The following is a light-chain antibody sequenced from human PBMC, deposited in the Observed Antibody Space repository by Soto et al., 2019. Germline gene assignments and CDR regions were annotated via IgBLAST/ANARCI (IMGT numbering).Light chain of an antibody. CDR3: QQYNTWPPWT. CDR1: QSVSSN. CDR2: GAS. Sequence: EIVMTQSPATLAVSPGERATLSCRASQSVSSNLAWYQQKPGQAPRLLLYGASTRATGIPARFSGSGSGTEFTLTVRSLRSEDFAVYYCQQYNTWPPWTFGQGTKVEIK. V-gene: IGKV3-15*01. J-gene: IGKJ1*01.